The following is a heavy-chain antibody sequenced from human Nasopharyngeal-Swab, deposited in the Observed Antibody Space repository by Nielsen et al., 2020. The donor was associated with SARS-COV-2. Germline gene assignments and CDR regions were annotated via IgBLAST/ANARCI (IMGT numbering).Heavy chain of an antibody. Sequence: GESLKISCAASGFTFSSYGMHWVRQAPGKGLEWVAVISYDGSNKYYADSVKGRFTISRDNSKNTLYLQMSSLRSEDTAVYYCARERITIFGVVTYFDYWGQGALVTVSS. V-gene: IGHV3-30*03. CDR3: ARERITIFGVVTYFDY. CDR2: ISYDGSNK. D-gene: IGHD3-3*01. CDR1: GFTFSSYG. J-gene: IGHJ4*02.